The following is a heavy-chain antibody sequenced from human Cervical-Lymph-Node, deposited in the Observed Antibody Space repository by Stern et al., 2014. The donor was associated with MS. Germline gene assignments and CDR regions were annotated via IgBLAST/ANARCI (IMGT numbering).Heavy chain of an antibody. D-gene: IGHD3-10*01. V-gene: IGHV1-69*01. CDR3: ALGGFGHYFEY. Sequence: VQLLASEAEVQKPGSSVKVSCRASGGTFSSSDISLVRQAPGQGLEWMGGIIAIIGTANYAQKYQGRVTITADESTSTAYMELSSLRSEDTAIYYCALGGFGHYFEYWGQGTLVTVSS. CDR2: IIAIIGTA. J-gene: IGHJ4*02. CDR1: GGTFSSSD.